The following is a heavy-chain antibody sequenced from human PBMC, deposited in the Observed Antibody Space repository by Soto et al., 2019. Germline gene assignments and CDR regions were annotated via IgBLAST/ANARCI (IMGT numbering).Heavy chain of an antibody. CDR3: ASETLRYFVFDP. CDR1: GGSISSCGYY. J-gene: IGHJ5*02. V-gene: IGHV4-31*03. D-gene: IGHD3-9*01. Sequence: SETLSLTCTVSGGSISSCGYYWSWIRQHPGKGLEWIGYIYYSGSTYYNPSLKSRVTISVDTSKNQFSLKLSSVTAADTAVYYCASETLRYFVFDPWGQGTLVTVSS. CDR2: IYYSGST.